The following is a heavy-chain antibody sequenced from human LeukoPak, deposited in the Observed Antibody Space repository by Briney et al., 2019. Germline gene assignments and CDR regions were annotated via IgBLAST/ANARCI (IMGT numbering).Heavy chain of an antibody. D-gene: IGHD5-18*01. J-gene: IGHJ4*02. Sequence: SETLSLTCAVSGGSISSSNWWSWVRQPPGKGLEWIGEIYHSGSTNYNPSLKSRVTISVDKSKNQFSLKLSSVTAADTAVYYCARVAGGYSYGYFGYWGQGTLVTVSS. CDR2: IYHSGST. CDR3: ARVAGGYSYGYFGY. CDR1: GGSISSSNW. V-gene: IGHV4-4*02.